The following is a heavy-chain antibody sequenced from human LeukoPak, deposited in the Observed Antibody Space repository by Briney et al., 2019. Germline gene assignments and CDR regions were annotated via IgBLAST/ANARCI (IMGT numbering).Heavy chain of an antibody. CDR3: ERGFPHSYGVYFYYYMDV. Sequence: PSETLSLTCAVYGGSFSGYYWSWIRQPPGKGLEWIGDINRSGSTNYNPSLKSRVTISVDTSKNQFSLNLSSVTAADTAVYDCERGFPHSYGVYFYYYMDVWGKGTTVTVSS. CDR2: INRSGST. CDR1: GGSFSGYY. D-gene: IGHD5-18*01. J-gene: IGHJ6*03. V-gene: IGHV4-34*01.